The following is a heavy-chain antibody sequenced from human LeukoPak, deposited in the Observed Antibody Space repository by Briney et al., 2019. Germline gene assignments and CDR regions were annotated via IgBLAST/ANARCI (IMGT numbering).Heavy chain of an antibody. Sequence: SETLSLTCTVSGYSIRSGYYWGWIRQPPGKGLEWIGSIYHSGSIYHKPSLKSRVTISVDTSKNQFSLKLSSVTAADTAVYYCARSVDGYNFDAFDIWGQGTMVTVSS. D-gene: IGHD5-24*01. CDR2: IYHSGSI. CDR1: GYSIRSGYY. V-gene: IGHV4-38-2*02. J-gene: IGHJ3*02. CDR3: ARSVDGYNFDAFDI.